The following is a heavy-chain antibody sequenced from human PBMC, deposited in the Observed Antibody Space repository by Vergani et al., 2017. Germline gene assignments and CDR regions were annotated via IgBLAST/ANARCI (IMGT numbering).Heavy chain of an antibody. CDR2: IIPIFGTA. Sequence: QVQLVQSGAEVKKPGSSVKVSCKASGGTFSSYAISWVRQAPGQGLEWMGGIIPIFGTANYAQKFQGRVTITADKSTSTAYMELSSLRSEDTAGYYCARDNFWSGYSSRSDDYWGQGTLVTVAS. J-gene: IGHJ4*02. V-gene: IGHV1-69*13. CDR3: ARDNFWSGYSSRSDDY. D-gene: IGHD3-3*01. CDR1: GGTFSSYA.